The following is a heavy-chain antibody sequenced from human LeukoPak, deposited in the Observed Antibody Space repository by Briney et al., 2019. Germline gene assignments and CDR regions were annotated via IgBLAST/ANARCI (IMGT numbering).Heavy chain of an antibody. CDR3: ARGSVRSGYHYYYYGMDV. Sequence: SETLSLTCTVSGGSISSSSYYWGWIRQPPGKGLEWIGSIYYSGSTYYNPSLKSRVTISVDTSKNQFSLKLSSVTAADTAVYYCARGSVRSGYHYYYYGMDVWGQGTTVTVSS. CDR1: GGSISSSSYY. D-gene: IGHD3-22*01. CDR2: IYYSGST. V-gene: IGHV4-39*07. J-gene: IGHJ6*02.